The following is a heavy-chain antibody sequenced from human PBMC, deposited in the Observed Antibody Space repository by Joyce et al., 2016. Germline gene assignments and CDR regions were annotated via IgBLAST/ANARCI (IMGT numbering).Heavy chain of an antibody. Sequence: QVQIQQWGAGLVKPSETLSLTCAVYGTSFGGHDWSGIRQAPGKGLEWFGDINHGGSTTYNPSLKSRVTMSVDTSKNQISLRVTSVTVADTAIYYCASLFPFDYWGQGTLVTVSS. V-gene: IGHV4-34*01. J-gene: IGHJ4*02. CDR2: INHGGST. CDR3: ASLFPFDY. CDR1: GTSFGGHD.